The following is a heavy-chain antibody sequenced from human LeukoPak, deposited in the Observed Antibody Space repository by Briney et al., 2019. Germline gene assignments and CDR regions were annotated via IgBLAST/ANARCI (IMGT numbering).Heavy chain of an antibody. J-gene: IGHJ4*02. D-gene: IGHD3-22*01. CDR1: GGSISSGGYS. V-gene: IGHV4-30-2*01. CDR2: IYHSGST. Sequence: SETLSLTCAVSGGSISSGGYSWSWIRQPPGKGLEWIGYIYHSGSTYYNPSLKSRVTISVDRSKNQFSLKLSSVTAADTAAYYCARVIRSGYPDYWGQGTLVTVSS. CDR3: ARVIRSGYPDY.